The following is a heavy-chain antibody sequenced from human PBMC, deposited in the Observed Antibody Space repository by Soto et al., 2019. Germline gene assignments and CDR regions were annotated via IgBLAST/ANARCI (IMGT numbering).Heavy chain of an antibody. CDR2: IDPSDSDT. CDR1: GYSFTSYW. J-gene: IGHJ6*02. Sequence: XESLKITCQGSGYSFTSYWIRWVRQMPGKGLEWMGRIDPSDSDTNYSPSFQGHVTISADKSISTAYLQWSSLKASDTAMYYCARNHYRGYSRGMDVWGQGTTVTVSS. CDR3: ARNHYRGYSRGMDV. D-gene: IGHD5-18*01. V-gene: IGHV5-10-1*01.